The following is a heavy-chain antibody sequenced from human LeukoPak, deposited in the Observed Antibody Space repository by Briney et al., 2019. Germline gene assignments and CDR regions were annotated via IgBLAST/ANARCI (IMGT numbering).Heavy chain of an antibody. V-gene: IGHV3-49*03. D-gene: IGHD3-3*01. CDR2: IRTKTYAEAT. Sequence: PGRSLRLSCTVSGYTFGDYALTWFRQAPGKGLEWVGFIRTKTYAEATEYAASVKGGFTFSRDDSNGIAHLQMNSLKTEDTAVYYCSRGLRFPDVWGKGTTVTVSS. J-gene: IGHJ6*04. CDR1: GYTFGDYA. CDR3: SRGLRFPDV.